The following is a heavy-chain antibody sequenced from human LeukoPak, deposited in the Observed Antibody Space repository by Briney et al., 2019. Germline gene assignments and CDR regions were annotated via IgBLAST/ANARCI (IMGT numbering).Heavy chain of an antibody. CDR2: ISSEGKTT. J-gene: IGHJ4*02. CDR1: GFIFSPYA. V-gene: IGHV3-64D*06. D-gene: IGHD6-13*01. Sequence: GGSLRLSCSASGFIFSPYAMHWVRQAPGKGLEYVSSISSEGKTTYYADSVKGRFTISRDNSKNMLYLQMSSLRPEDTAVYCCVKDRWVDHWGQGTLVTVSS. CDR3: VKDRWVDH.